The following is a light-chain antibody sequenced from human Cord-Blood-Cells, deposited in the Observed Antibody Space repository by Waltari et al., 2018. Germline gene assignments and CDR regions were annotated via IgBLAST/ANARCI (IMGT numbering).Light chain of an antibody. CDR3: QAWDSSTAWV. CDR1: NLGDKY. J-gene: IGLJ3*02. Sequence: SYELTQPPSVSVSPGQTASITCSGDNLGDKYACWYQQKPGQSPVLVIYQDSKRPSGIPERFSCSNSGNTATLTISGTQAMDEADYYCQAWDSSTAWVFGGGTKLTVL. V-gene: IGLV3-1*01. CDR2: QDS.